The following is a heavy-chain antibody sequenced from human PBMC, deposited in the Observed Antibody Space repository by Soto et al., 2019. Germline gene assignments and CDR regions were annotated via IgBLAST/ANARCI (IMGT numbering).Heavy chain of an antibody. D-gene: IGHD2-15*01. CDR3: ARVDVVVAADAFDI. CDR2: IYYDGSNE. J-gene: IGHJ3*02. CDR1: EFTFSNFG. Sequence: VQLEESGGGVVQPGGSLRLSCAASEFTFSNFGMHWVRQAPGKGLEWVAVIYYDGSNEYYADSVKGRFTISRDNSKNTLYLQMNSLRAEDTAVYYCARVDVVVAADAFDIWGQGTMVTVSS. V-gene: IGHV3-33*01.